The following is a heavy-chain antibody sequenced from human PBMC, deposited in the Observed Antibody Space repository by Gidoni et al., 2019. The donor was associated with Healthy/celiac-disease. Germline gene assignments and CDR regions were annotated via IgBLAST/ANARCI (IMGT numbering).Heavy chain of an antibody. CDR2: INPSGGST. D-gene: IGHD3-3*01. Sequence: QVQLVQSGAEVKKPGAAVKVSCKASGDTFPSYHMHWVPQAPGQGLEWMGIINPSGGSTSYAQKFQGRVTMTRDTSTSTVYMELSSLRSEDTAVYYCARAGITIFGVVIFTSPDYWYFDLWGRGTLVTVSS. J-gene: IGHJ2*01. V-gene: IGHV1-46*01. CDR3: ARAGITIFGVVIFTSPDYWYFDL. CDR1: GDTFPSYH.